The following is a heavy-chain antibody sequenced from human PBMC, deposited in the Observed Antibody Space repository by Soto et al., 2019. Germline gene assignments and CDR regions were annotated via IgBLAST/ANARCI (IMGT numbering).Heavy chain of an antibody. CDR3: ARDGLDVDTAMVDGGYYYYGMDV. D-gene: IGHD5-18*01. J-gene: IGHJ6*02. V-gene: IGHV4-31*02. Sequence: SETLSLTXTVSGGSISSGGYYWSWIRQHPGKGLEWIGYIYYSGSTYYNPSLKSRVTISVDTSKNQFSLKLSSVTAADTAVYYCARDGLDVDTAMVDGGYYYYGMDVWGQGTTVTVSS. CDR2: IYYSGST. CDR1: GGSISSGGYY.